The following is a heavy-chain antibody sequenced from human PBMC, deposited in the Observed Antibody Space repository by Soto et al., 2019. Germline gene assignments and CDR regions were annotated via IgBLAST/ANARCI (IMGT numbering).Heavy chain of an antibody. V-gene: IGHV3-48*02. J-gene: IGHJ4*02. Sequence: EVQLVESGGGLVQPGGSLRLSCAASGFTFSSYSMNWVRQAPGKGLEWVSYLSSSSSTIYYADSGKGRFTISRDNAKNSLYLQMNSLRDEDTAVYYCARGLRGYSSGWYGGQGTLVTVSS. CDR2: LSSSSSTI. CDR1: GFTFSSYS. CDR3: ARGLRGYSSGWY. D-gene: IGHD6-19*01.